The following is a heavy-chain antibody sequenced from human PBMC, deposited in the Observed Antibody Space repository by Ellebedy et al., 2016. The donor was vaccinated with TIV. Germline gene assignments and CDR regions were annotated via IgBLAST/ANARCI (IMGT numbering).Heavy chain of an antibody. CDR1: GFTFTDYY. Sequence: ASVKVSCKTSGFTFTDYYMHWVRQAPGQGLEWMAWINPNNGGTKYAQQFQGRVTLTRDTSINTAYMELSSLTSDDTAVYYCTRGFSIAVAGNWFDPWGQGTLVTVSS. CDR3: TRGFSIAVAGNWFDP. CDR2: INPNNGGT. D-gene: IGHD6-19*01. J-gene: IGHJ5*02. V-gene: IGHV1-2*02.